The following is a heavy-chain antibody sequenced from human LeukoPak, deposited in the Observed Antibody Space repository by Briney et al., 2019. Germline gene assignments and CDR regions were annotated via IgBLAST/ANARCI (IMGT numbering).Heavy chain of an antibody. D-gene: IGHD2-2*02. CDR2: IKQDGSEK. CDR1: GFTFSSYW. J-gene: IGHJ3*02. CDR3: ARRTFHCSSTSCDKPGDAFDI. Sequence: GGSLRLSCAASGFTFSSYWMSWVRQAPGKGLEWVANIKQDGSEKYYVDSVKGRFTISRDNAKNSLYLQMNSLRAEDTAVYYCARRTFHCSSTSCDKPGDAFDIWGQGTMVTVSS. V-gene: IGHV3-7*01.